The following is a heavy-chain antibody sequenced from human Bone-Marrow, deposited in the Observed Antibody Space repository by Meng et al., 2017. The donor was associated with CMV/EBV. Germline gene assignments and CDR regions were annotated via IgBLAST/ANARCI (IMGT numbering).Heavy chain of an antibody. J-gene: IGHJ6*02. D-gene: IGHD2-21*01. CDR3: ARGVRCGGDCYWGVPLTYYYYYGMDV. V-gene: IGHV1-18*01. CDR1: GYTFTSYG. Sequence: ASVKVSCKASGYTFTSYGISWVRQAPGQGLEWMGWISAYNGSTNYAQKLQGRVTMTTDTSTSTAYMELRSLRSDDTAVYYCARGVRCGGDCYWGVPLTYYYYYGMDVWGQGTTVTVSS. CDR2: ISAYNGST.